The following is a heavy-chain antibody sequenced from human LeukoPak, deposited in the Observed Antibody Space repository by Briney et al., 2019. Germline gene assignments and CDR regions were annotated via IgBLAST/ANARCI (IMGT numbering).Heavy chain of an antibody. J-gene: IGHJ4*02. V-gene: IGHV1-69*13. CDR3: ASGYGSGSYLGVDY. D-gene: IGHD3-10*01. CDR1: VGTFSSYA. Sequence: SVNVSFKASVGTFSSYAISWVRQAPGQGREWMGGIIPIFVTANYPQKFQGRVTITADESTSTAYMELSSLRSEDTAVYYCASGYGSGSYLGVDYWGQGTLVTVSS. CDR2: IIPIFVTA.